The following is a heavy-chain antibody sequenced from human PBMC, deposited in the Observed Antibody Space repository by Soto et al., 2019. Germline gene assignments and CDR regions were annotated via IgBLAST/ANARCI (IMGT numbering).Heavy chain of an antibody. J-gene: IGHJ3*02. CDR1: GFSFSSYG. Sequence: QVQLVESGGGVVQPGRSLRLSCAASGFSFSSYGMYWVRQAPGKGLEWVAVIWYDGSNRYYADSVKGRFTISRDNSKNTLYLQMNSLRAEDTAVYYCARDGSISAFDIWGQGTMVTVSS. V-gene: IGHV3-33*01. CDR2: IWYDGSNR. D-gene: IGHD2-21*01. CDR3: ARDGSISAFDI.